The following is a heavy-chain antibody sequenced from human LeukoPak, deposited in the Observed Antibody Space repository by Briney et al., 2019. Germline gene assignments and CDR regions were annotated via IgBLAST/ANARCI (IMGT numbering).Heavy chain of an antibody. J-gene: IGHJ4*02. Sequence: GGSLRLSCAASGFTVSSYAMHWVRQAPGKGLEWVALISYDGSDNYSADSVKGRFTISRDNSKNTLYLQMNSLRTGDTAVYYCARDQGATLVRGVTPYLDYWGQGTLVSVSS. D-gene: IGHD3-10*01. CDR3: ARDQGATLVRGVTPYLDY. V-gene: IGHV3-30*04. CDR1: GFTVSSYA. CDR2: ISYDGSDN.